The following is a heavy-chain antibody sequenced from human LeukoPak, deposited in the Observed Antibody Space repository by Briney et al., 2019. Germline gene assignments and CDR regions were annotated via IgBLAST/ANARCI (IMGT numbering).Heavy chain of an antibody. V-gene: IGHV3-30*02. Sequence: GGSLRLSCAASGFTFSSYGMHWVCQAPGKGLEWVAYIRYDGSNKYYADSVKGRFTISRDNSKNTLYLQMNSLRAEDTAVYYCAKLYYYDSRGYYSDYWGQGTLVTVSS. D-gene: IGHD3-22*01. J-gene: IGHJ4*02. CDR3: AKLYYYDSRGYYSDY. CDR2: IRYDGSNK. CDR1: GFTFSSYG.